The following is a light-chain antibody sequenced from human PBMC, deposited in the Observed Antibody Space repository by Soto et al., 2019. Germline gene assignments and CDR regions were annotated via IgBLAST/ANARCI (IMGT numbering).Light chain of an antibody. CDR1: SSGVGGYNY. J-gene: IGLJ7*01. V-gene: IGLV2-14*01. CDR3: SSYTSSSAPSAV. CDR2: DVS. Sequence: QSALTQPASVSGSPGQSITISCTGTSSGVGGYNYVSWYQQHPGKAPKLMIYDVSNRPSGVSNRFSGSKSGNTASLTISGLQAEDEADYFCSSYTSSSAPSAVFGGGTQLTVL.